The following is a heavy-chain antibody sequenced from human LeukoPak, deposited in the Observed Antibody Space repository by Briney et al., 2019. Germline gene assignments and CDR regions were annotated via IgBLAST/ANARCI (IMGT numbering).Heavy chain of an antibody. Sequence: ASVKVSCKASGYTFYRYGISWVRQAPGQRPEWMGWNSALTGNIDYAPKFQGRVTMNTDTSTRTAYMELSSLVSADTAVYFCARADPTNTGHEYFDYWGRGTLVTVSS. D-gene: IGHD2/OR15-2a*01. CDR2: NSALTGNI. J-gene: IGHJ4*02. CDR1: GYTFYRYG. CDR3: ARADPTNTGHEYFDY. V-gene: IGHV1-18*01.